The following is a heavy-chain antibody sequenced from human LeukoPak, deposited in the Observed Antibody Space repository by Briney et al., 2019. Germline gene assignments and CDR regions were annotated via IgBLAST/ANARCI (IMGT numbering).Heavy chain of an antibody. CDR1: GFSFSGSW. CDR2: INEDGSVK. Sequence: GGSLRLSCAASGFSFSGSWMTWVRQASGEGLEWVANINEDGSVKNYVDSVKGRFTIFRDNSKNSVYLQMNSLRAEDTALYFCARDRAYFAFDIWGQGTMVTVSS. CDR3: ARDRAYFAFDI. D-gene: IGHD2/OR15-2a*01. J-gene: IGHJ3*02. V-gene: IGHV3-7*01.